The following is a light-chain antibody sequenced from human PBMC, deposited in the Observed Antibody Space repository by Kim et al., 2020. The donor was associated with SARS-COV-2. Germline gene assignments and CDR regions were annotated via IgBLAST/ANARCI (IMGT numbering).Light chain of an antibody. V-gene: IGLV2-23*02. CDR3: CSYVGSRV. J-gene: IGLJ2*01. CDR2: EVS. CDR1: SSDVGSNNL. Sequence: SPGQSITLSCTGTSSDVGSNNLVSWYQQHQGKAPKLMIYEVSKRPSGVSNRFSGSKSGNTASLTISGLQAEDEADYYCCSYVGSRVFGGGTQLTVL.